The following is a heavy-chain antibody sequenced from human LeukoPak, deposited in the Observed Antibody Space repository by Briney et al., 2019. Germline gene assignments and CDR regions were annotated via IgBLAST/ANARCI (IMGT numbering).Heavy chain of an antibody. CDR3: AKEFPFYYYDSSGCLDY. Sequence: GGSLRLSCAASGFTFSSYGMHWVRQAPGKGLEWVAVISYDGSNKYYADSVKGRFTISRDNSKNTLYLQMNSLRAEDTAVYYCAKEFPFYYYDSSGCLDYWGQGTLVTVSS. J-gene: IGHJ4*02. D-gene: IGHD3-22*01. CDR2: ISYDGSNK. CDR1: GFTFSSYG. V-gene: IGHV3-30*18.